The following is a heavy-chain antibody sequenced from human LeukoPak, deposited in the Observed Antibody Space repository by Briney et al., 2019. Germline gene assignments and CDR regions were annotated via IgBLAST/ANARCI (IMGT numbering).Heavy chain of an antibody. D-gene: IGHD6-6*01. Sequence: PSETLSLTCTVSGGSIRSSSYYWGWIRQPPGKGLEWVGHVYYSGSLYYNPSLEGRVTLSVDTSKNQFSLKLTSVTAADTAVYYCARPKYHSYYFEYWGQGTLVTVSS. CDR1: GGSIRSSSYY. CDR2: VYYSGSL. V-gene: IGHV4-39*01. J-gene: IGHJ4*02. CDR3: ARPKYHSYYFEY.